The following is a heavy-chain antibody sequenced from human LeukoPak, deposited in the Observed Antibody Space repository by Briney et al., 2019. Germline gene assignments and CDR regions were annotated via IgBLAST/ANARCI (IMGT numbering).Heavy chain of an antibody. D-gene: IGHD2-2*01. CDR1: GFTFSSSW. V-gene: IGHV4-34*01. CDR3: ARRRSTSYYYYYMDV. CDR2: INHSGST. J-gene: IGHJ6*03. Sequence: GSLRLSCAASGFTFSSSWMSWIRQPPGKGLEWIGEINHSGSTNYNPSLKSRVTISVDTSKNQFSLKLSSVTAADTAVYYCARRRSTSYYYYYMDVWGKGTTVTISS.